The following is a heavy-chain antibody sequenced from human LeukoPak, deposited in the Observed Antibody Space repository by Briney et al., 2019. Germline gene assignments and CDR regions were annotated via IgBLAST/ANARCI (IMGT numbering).Heavy chain of an antibody. Sequence: GGSLRLSCAASGFDFSSNWMHWVRHAPGQGLVWVSRIKGDGISTNYADSVKGRFTISRDNSKDTLFLQMHSLRPGDTAVYYCVREDTPATANYWGQGTLVTVSS. V-gene: IGHV3-74*01. CDR1: GFDFSSNW. CDR2: IKGDGIST. D-gene: IGHD2-21*02. J-gene: IGHJ4*02. CDR3: VREDTPATANY.